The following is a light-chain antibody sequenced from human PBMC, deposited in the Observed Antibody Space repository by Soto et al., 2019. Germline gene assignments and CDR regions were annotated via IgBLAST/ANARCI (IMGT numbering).Light chain of an antibody. Sequence: DVQMTQSPSSLSASVGDRVTITCQTSQDINNYLNWYQQKPGKAPKLLIYDASYLETGVPSRFSGSGSGTDFTFTISSLQPEDIATYYCQHFDTLPFFGGGTKVEIK. J-gene: IGKJ4*01. CDR3: QHFDTLPF. CDR2: DAS. V-gene: IGKV1-33*01. CDR1: QDINNY.